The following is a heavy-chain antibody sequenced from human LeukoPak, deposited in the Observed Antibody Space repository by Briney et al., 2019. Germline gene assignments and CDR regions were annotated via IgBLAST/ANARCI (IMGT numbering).Heavy chain of an antibody. CDR3: ARGNSWIQLWLSPDY. D-gene: IGHD5-18*01. V-gene: IGHV3-48*02. CDR1: GFTFSSYA. Sequence: PGGSLRLSCAASGFTFSSYAMSWVRQAPGKGLEWVSYISSSSSTIYYADSVKGRFTISRDNAKNSLYLQMNSLRDEDTAVYYCARGNSWIQLWLSPDYWGQGTLVTVSS. J-gene: IGHJ4*02. CDR2: ISSSSSTI.